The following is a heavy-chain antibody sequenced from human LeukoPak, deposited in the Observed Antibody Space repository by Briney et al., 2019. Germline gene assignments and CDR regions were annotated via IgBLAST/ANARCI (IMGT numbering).Heavy chain of an antibody. V-gene: IGHV3-30*04. CDR3: ARVRNIFIPGVLAAAGPFDY. J-gene: IGHJ4*02. CDR2: ISYDGSNK. Sequence: PGRSLRLSCAASGFTFSSYAMHWVRQAPGKGLERVAVISYDGSNKYYADSVKGRFTISRDNSKNTLYLQMNSLRAEDTAVYYCARVRNIFIPGVLAAAGPFDYWGQGTLVTVSS. CDR1: GFTFSSYA. D-gene: IGHD6-13*01.